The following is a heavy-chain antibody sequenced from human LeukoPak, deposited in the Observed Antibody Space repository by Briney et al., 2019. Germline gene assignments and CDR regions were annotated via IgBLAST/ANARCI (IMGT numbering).Heavy chain of an antibody. J-gene: IGHJ6*02. Sequence: GGSLRLSCAASGFTFSSYEMNWVRQAPGKGLEWVSYISSSGSTIYYADSVKGRFTISRDNAKNSLYLQMNSLRAEDTAAYYCAQLALTIIGGLWAQGTTVTISS. CDR1: GFTFSSYE. CDR3: AQLALTIIGGL. V-gene: IGHV3-48*03. D-gene: IGHD3-10*01. CDR2: ISSSGSTI.